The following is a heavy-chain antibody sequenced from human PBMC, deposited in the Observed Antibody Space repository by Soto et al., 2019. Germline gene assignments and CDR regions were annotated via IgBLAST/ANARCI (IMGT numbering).Heavy chain of an antibody. Sequence: ASVKVSCKASGGTFSSYAISWVRQAPGQGLEWMGGIIPIFGTANYAQKFQGRVTITADESTSTAYMELSSLRSEDTAVYYCARETHYYDSSGYVGYFDYWGQGTLVTVSS. CDR2: IIPIFGTA. J-gene: IGHJ4*02. CDR1: GGTFSSYA. V-gene: IGHV1-69*13. D-gene: IGHD3-22*01. CDR3: ARETHYYDSSGYVGYFDY.